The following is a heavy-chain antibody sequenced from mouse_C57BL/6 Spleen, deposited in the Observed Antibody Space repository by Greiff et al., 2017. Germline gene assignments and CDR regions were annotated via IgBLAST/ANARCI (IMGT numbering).Heavy chain of an antibody. V-gene: IGHV14-1*01. CDR3: TTEGAQALYAMDY. D-gene: IGHD3-2*02. CDR2: IDPEDGDT. J-gene: IGHJ4*01. CDR1: GFNIKDYY. Sequence: VQLKQSGAELVRPGASVKLSCTASGFNIKDYYMHWVKQRPEQGLEWIGRIDPEDGDTEYAPKFQGKATMTADTSSNTAYLQLSSLTSEDTAVYYCTTEGAQALYAMDYWGQGTSVTVSS.